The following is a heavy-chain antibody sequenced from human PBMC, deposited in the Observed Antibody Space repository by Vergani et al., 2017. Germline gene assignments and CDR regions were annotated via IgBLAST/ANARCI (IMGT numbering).Heavy chain of an antibody. V-gene: IGHV1-3*01. CDR2: INAGNGNT. Sequence: QVQLVQSGAEVKKPGASVKVSCKASGYTFTSYAMHWVRQATGQRLEWLGWINAGNGNTNYSQKFQGRVTITRDTSASTAYMELSSLGSEDTAVYYCARVIAVAGTLHNWFDPWGQGTLVTVSS. CDR1: GYTFTSYA. J-gene: IGHJ5*02. CDR3: ARVIAVAGTLHNWFDP. D-gene: IGHD6-19*01.